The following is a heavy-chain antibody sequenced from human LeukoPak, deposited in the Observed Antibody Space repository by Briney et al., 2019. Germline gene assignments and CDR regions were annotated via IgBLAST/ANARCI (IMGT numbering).Heavy chain of an antibody. CDR3: ARDYSSSSLDY. D-gene: IGHD6-6*01. CDR2: ISSSRYI. V-gene: IGHV3-21*01. CDR1: GFTFSSYS. Sequence: GGSLRLSCAASGFTFSSYSMNWVRQAPGKGLEWVSSISSSRYIYYADSVKGRFTISRDNDKNSLYMQMNSLRAEDTALYYCARDYSSSSLDYWGQGTLVTVSS. J-gene: IGHJ4*02.